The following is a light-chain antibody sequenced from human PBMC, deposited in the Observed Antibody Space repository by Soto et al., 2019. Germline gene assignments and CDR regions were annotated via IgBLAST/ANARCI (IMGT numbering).Light chain of an antibody. J-gene: IGKJ4*01. CDR1: QTISNTF. V-gene: IGKV3-20*01. CDR2: GAS. CDR3: QQYGVSPT. Sequence: EIVLTQSPGTLSLSPGERATLSCRASQTISNTFLAWYQHRPGQAPRLLIYGASGRAAGIPDRFSGSGSGTDFTLSISRLEPEDFAVYYCQQYGVSPTFGGGTKVEIK.